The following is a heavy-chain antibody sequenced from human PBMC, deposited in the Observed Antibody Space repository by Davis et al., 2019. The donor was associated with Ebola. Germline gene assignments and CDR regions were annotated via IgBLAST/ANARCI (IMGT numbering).Heavy chain of an antibody. CDR2: ISISSAFI. J-gene: IGHJ6*02. CDR1: GFTFSTYT. V-gene: IGHV3-21*01. Sequence: PGGSLRLSCAASGFTFSTYTMTWVRQAPGKGLEWVSSISISSAFIYYADSVKGRFTVSRDNAKSSLSLQMNSLRAEDTAVYYCARGGMYSSGWSYGMDVWGQGTTVTVSS. CDR3: ARGGMYSSGWSYGMDV. D-gene: IGHD6-19*01.